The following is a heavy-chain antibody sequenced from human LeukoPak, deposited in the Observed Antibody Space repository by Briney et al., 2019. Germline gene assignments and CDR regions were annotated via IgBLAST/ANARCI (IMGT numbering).Heavy chain of an antibody. CDR3: ARDQGSSGGSPSPFDY. Sequence: GASVEVSCKASGGTFSSYAISWVRQAPGQGLEWMGRIIPIFGIANYAQKFQGRVTITADKSTSTAYMELSSLRSEDTAVHYCARDQGSSGGSPSPFDYWGQGTLVTVSS. CDR2: IIPIFGIA. J-gene: IGHJ4*02. V-gene: IGHV1-69*04. CDR1: GGTFSSYA. D-gene: IGHD1-26*01.